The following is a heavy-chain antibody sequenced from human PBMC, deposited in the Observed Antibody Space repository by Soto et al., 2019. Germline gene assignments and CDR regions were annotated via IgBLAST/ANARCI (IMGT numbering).Heavy chain of an antibody. J-gene: IGHJ3*01. Sequence: GGSLRLSCAASGFTFSDYYMSWIRQAPGKGLQWVSYISSSGSTIYYADSVKGRFTISRDNAKNSLYLQMNSLRAEDTAVYYCARDLRSTAAPVWGQGTMVTVSS. D-gene: IGHD2-2*01. V-gene: IGHV3-11*01. CDR3: ARDLRSTAAPV. CDR2: ISSSGSTI. CDR1: GFTFSDYY.